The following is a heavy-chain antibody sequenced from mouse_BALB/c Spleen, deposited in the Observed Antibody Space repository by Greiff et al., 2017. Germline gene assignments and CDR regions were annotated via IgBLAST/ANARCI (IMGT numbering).Heavy chain of an antibody. Sequence: QVQLQQSGAELVRPGTSVKVSCKASGYAFTNYLIEWVKQRPGQGLEWIGVINPGSGGTNYNEKFKGKATLTADKSSSTAYMQLSSLTSDDSAVYFCARSNYRYDTAYWGQGTLVTVSA. CDR1: GYAFTNYL. CDR3: ARSNYRYDTAY. CDR2: INPGSGGT. D-gene: IGHD2-14*01. V-gene: IGHV1-54*01. J-gene: IGHJ3*01.